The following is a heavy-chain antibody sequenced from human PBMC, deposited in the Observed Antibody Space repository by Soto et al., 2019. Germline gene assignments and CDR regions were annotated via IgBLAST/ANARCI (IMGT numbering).Heavy chain of an antibody. CDR1: GYAFTCYG. Sequence: QVHLVQSGAEVKKTGASAKVSCKASGYAFTCYGISWVRQAPGQGLEWIGWISAYNGNTNYAQKLQGRVTMTTDTSTSTAYMELRSLRSDDTAVYYCARAPLPGIAAAGNRWGQGTLVTVSS. CDR2: ISAYNGNT. D-gene: IGHD6-13*01. J-gene: IGHJ4*02. V-gene: IGHV1-18*01. CDR3: ARAPLPGIAAAGNR.